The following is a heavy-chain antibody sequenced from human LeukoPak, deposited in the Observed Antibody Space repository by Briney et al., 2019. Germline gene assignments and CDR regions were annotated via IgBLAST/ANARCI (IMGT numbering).Heavy chain of an antibody. CDR3: ARGVYIAAAQYGY. V-gene: IGHV4-59*01. CDR1: GGCISNYY. CDR2: IYYSGTT. J-gene: IGHJ4*02. Sequence: SETLSLTCTVSGGCISNYYWSWIRQRPGKGLEWIGYIYYSGTTNYNPSLKSRVTISVDTSKNQFSLKLNSVTAADTAVYYCARGVYIAAAQYGYWGQGTLVTVSS. D-gene: IGHD6-13*01.